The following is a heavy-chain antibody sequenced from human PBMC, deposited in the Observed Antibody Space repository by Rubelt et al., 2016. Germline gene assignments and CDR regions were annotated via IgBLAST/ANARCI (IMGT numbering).Heavy chain of an antibody. CDR2: INPNSGGT. J-gene: IGHJ1*01. D-gene: IGHD6-13*01. V-gene: IGHV1-2*05. CDR3: AREESAADLDFHH. Sequence: QVQLVQSGAEVKKPGASVKVSCKASGYTFTSYYMHWVRQAPGQGLEWMGIINPNSGGTNYAQKFQGRVTMTRDTSISTAYMELSRLRSDDSVVYYCAREESAADLDFHHWGQGTLVTVSS. CDR1: GYTFTSYY.